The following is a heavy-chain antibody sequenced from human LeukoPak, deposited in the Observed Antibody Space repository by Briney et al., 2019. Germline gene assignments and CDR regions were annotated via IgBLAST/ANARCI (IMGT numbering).Heavy chain of an antibody. CDR3: ARTAERSWRFDP. CDR2: INAGNGNT. Sequence: GASVKVSCKASGYTFTSYAMHWVRQAPGQRLEWMGWINAGNGNTKYSQKFQGRVTIARDTSTSTAYMELRSLRSDDTAVYYCARTAERSWRFDPWGQGTLVTVSS. CDR1: GYTFTSYA. D-gene: IGHD6-13*01. V-gene: IGHV1-3*01. J-gene: IGHJ5*02.